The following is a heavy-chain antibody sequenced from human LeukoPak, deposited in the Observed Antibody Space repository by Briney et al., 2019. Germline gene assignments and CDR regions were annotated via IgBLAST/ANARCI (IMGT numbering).Heavy chain of an antibody. CDR1: GSVSSSIHY. Sequence: PSETLSLTCSVSGSVSSSIHYWGWIRQPPGKGLEWIAHIYYSGSTYYNPSLKSRVTISVDTSKNQFSLKLSSVTAADTAVYYCARDHGVTTALNWFDPWGQGTLVTVSS. CDR3: ARDHGVTTALNWFDP. CDR2: IYYSGST. D-gene: IGHD3-22*01. J-gene: IGHJ5*02. V-gene: IGHV4-39*07.